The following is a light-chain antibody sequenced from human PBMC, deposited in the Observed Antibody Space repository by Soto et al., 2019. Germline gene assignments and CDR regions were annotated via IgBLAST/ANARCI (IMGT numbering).Light chain of an antibody. Sequence: IQMTQSPSSLSSSVGERVTITCQPSQNINNYLNWYQQKPGRAPKLLIYDASNLEAGVPSRFRGSGSGTDFTFTISRLQPEDIATYYCQQYENLPTFGQGTRLEIK. CDR3: QQYENLPT. J-gene: IGKJ5*01. CDR2: DAS. V-gene: IGKV1-33*01. CDR1: QNINNY.